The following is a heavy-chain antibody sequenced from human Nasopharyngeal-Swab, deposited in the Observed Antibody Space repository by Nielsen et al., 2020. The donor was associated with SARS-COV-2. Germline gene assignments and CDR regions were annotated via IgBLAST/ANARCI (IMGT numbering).Heavy chain of an antibody. D-gene: IGHD2-15*01. J-gene: IGHJ6*02. CDR2: ISSSGTST. V-gene: IGHV3-21*01. CDR1: GFTFSAYT. CDR3: ARDCSGGSCRYGMDV. Sequence: GESLKISCVGSGFTFSAYTINWVRQAPGKGLEWVSSISSSGTSTHYADSVKGRFTISRDNARNSLYLQMNSLRAEDTAVYYCARDCSGGSCRYGMDVWGQGTTVTVSS.